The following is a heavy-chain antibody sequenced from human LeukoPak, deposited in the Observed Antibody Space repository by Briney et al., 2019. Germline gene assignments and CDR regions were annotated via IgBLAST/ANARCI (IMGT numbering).Heavy chain of an antibody. Sequence: GASVKVSCKASGYIFTSYHIHWVRQAPGQGLEWMGIINPSGGSTNYAQKFQGRVTMTRDTSISTAYMELSRLRSDDTAVYYCARGNVVVKWGQGTLVTVSS. CDR2: INPSGGST. V-gene: IGHV1-46*01. CDR3: ARGNVVVK. CDR1: GYIFTSYH. D-gene: IGHD3-22*01. J-gene: IGHJ4*02.